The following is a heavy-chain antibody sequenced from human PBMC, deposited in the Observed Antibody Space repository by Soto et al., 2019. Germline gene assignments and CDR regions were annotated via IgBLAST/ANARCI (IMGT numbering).Heavy chain of an antibody. V-gene: IGHV1-2*04. CDR2: INPKSGGT. Sequence: ASVKVSCKASGYSFTDGRIHTLRLGPGYALESLGRINPKSGGTSTAQKFQGWVTMTTDTSISTASMELTRLTSDDTAIYYCARGDSTDCSNGVCSFFYNHDMDVWGQGTTVTVSS. CDR3: ARGDSTDCSNGVCSFFYNHDMDV. J-gene: IGHJ6*02. D-gene: IGHD2-8*01. CDR1: GYSFTDGR.